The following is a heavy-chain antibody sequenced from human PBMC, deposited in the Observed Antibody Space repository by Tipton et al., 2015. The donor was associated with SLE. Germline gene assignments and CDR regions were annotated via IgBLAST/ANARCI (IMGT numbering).Heavy chain of an antibody. Sequence: TLSLTCTVSGGSISSHYWSWIRQPPGKGLEWIGYIYYSGSTNYNPSLTSRVTISVDTSKNQFSLKLSSVTAADTAVYYCAGDLWYGGNSAPHAFDIWGQGTMVTVSS. D-gene: IGHD4-23*01. V-gene: IGHV4-59*11. CDR1: GGSISSHY. J-gene: IGHJ3*02. CDR3: AGDLWYGGNSAPHAFDI. CDR2: IYYSGST.